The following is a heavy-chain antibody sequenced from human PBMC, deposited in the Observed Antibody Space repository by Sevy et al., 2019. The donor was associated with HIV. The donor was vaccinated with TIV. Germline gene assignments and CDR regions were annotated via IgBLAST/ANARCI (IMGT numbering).Heavy chain of an antibody. V-gene: IGHV1-2*02. J-gene: IGHJ4*02. Sequence: ASVKVSCKASGYTFTGYYMHWVRRAPGQGLEWMGWINPNSGGTNYAQKFQGRVTMTRDTSISTAYMELSRLRSDDTAVYYCARDSAPFGVVIIPADFWGQGTLVTVSS. CDR3: ARDSAPFGVVIIPADF. CDR1: GYTFTGYY. D-gene: IGHD3-3*01. CDR2: INPNSGGT.